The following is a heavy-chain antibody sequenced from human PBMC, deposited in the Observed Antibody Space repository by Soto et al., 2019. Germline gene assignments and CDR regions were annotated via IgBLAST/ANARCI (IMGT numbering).Heavy chain of an antibody. CDR1: GYTFTSYD. J-gene: IGHJ3*02. V-gene: IGHV1-8*02. Sequence: ASVKVSCKASGYTFTSYDINWVRQATGQGLEWMGWMNPNSGNTGYAQKFQGRVTMTRNTSISTAYMELSSLRSEDTAVDYCARTVHCSSTSCYDAFDIWGQGTMVTVSS. D-gene: IGHD2-2*01. CDR3: ARTVHCSSTSCYDAFDI. CDR2: MNPNSGNT.